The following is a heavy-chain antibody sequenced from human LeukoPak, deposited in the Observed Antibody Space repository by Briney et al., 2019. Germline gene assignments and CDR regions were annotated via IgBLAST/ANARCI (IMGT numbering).Heavy chain of an antibody. Sequence: GGSLRLSCAASRFTFSNYPMHWVRQAPGKGLEWVAVISYDGSNKYYADSVKGRFTISRDNSKNTLYLQMNSLRAEDTAVYYCAKLGYCSSTSCPTPIFDYWGQGTLVTVSS. J-gene: IGHJ4*02. CDR3: AKLGYCSSTSCPTPIFDY. V-gene: IGHV3-30*18. CDR1: RFTFSNYP. D-gene: IGHD2-2*01. CDR2: ISYDGSNK.